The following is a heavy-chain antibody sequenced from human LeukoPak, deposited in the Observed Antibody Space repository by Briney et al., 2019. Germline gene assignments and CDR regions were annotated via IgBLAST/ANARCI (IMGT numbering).Heavy chain of an antibody. CDR2: INPNTGAT. V-gene: IGHV1-2*02. J-gene: IGHJ4*02. CDR3: ARGLAVARD. Sequence: GASVKVSCKASGYTFTGYYMHWVRQAPGQGLEWMGWINPNTGATNYARKFQGRVTMTRDTSISTAYMELSRLTSDDTAVYYCARGLAVARDWGQGTLVTVSS. CDR1: GYTFTGYY. D-gene: IGHD6-19*01.